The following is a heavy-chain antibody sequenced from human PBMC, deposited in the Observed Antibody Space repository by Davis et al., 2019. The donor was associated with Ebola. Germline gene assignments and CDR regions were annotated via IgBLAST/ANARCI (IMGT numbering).Heavy chain of an antibody. J-gene: IGHJ4*02. V-gene: IGHV4-59*01. CDR3: ARHRVSSGWLDY. CDR1: GGSFSSCY. CDR2: IYYSGST. Sequence: MPSETLSLTCAVYGGSFSSCYWSWIRQPPGKGLEWIGYIYYSGSTNYNPSLKSRVIISVDTSKNQFSLKLSSVTAADPAVYYCARHRVSSGWLDYWGQGTLVTVSS. D-gene: IGHD6-19*01.